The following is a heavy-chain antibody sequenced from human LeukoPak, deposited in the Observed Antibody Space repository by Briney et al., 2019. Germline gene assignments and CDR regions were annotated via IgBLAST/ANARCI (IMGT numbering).Heavy chain of an antibody. Sequence: SQTLSLTCAVSGGSISSGGYSWSWIRQPPGKGLEWIGYIYHSGSTYYNPSLKSRVTILVDRSKNQFSLKLSSVTAADTAVYYCARANYYDSSGYGDWIDPWGQGTLVTVSS. CDR2: IYHSGST. V-gene: IGHV4-30-2*01. CDR1: GGSISSGGYS. D-gene: IGHD3-22*01. CDR3: ARANYYDSSGYGDWIDP. J-gene: IGHJ5*02.